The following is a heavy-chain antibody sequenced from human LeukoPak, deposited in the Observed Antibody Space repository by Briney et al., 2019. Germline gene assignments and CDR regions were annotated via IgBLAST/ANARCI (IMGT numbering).Heavy chain of an antibody. CDR1: GYTFTSYL. D-gene: IGHD6-6*01. V-gene: IGHV1-18*01. J-gene: IGHJ6*03. CDR3: ARVVAAARYYYYYMDV. CDR2: ISAYNGNT. Sequence: ASVKVSCKASGYTFTSYLISWVRQAPGQGLEWMGWISAYNGNTNYAQKLQGRVTMTTDTSTSTAYMELRSLRSDDTAVYYCARVVAAARYYYYYMDVWGKGTTVTVSS.